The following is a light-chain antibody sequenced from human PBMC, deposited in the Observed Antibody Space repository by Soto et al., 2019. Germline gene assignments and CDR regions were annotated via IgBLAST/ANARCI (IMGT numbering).Light chain of an antibody. V-gene: IGKV3-15*01. J-gene: IGKJ1*01. CDR1: QSISFN. CDR3: QQYDNGRT. Sequence: EIAMTQSPATLSVSPGERATLSCRASQSISFNLAWYQQRPGQAPRFLIYGASLRATGIPARFSGSGSGTEFTLTISSLQSEDFAVYYCQQYDNGRTFGQGTKVEVQ. CDR2: GAS.